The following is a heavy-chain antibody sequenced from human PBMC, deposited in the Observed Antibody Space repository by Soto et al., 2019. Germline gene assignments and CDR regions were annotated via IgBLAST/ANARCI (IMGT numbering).Heavy chain of an antibody. CDR3: ARVFLREQVDTAMVTRYYYGMDV. Sequence: GASVKVSCKASGGTFSSYAISWVRQAPGQGLEWMGGIIPIFGTANYAQKFQGRVTITADESTSTAYMELSSLRSEDTAVYYCARVFLREQVDTAMVTRYYYGMDVWGQGTTVTVSS. D-gene: IGHD5-18*01. J-gene: IGHJ6*02. V-gene: IGHV1-69*13. CDR2: IIPIFGTA. CDR1: GGTFSSYA.